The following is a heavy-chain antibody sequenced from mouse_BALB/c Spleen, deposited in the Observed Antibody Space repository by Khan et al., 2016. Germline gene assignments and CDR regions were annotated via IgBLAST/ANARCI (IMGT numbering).Heavy chain of an antibody. V-gene: IGHV3-2*02. CDR3: AYEGYYAWFTY. D-gene: IGHD2-3*01. Sequence: EVQLQESGPGLVKPSQSLSLTCTVTGYSITSDYAWNWLRQFPGNKLEWLGYISYSGYTNYTPSLKRRISIPRATSKHQFFLQLNSLYTEDSASLCYAYEGYYAWFTYWGQGTLITSSA. CDR1: GYSITSDYA. J-gene: IGHJ3*01. CDR2: ISYSGYT.